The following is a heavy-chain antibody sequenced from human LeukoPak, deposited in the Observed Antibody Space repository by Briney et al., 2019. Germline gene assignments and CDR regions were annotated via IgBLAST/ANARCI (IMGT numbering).Heavy chain of an antibody. J-gene: IGHJ3*02. V-gene: IGHV4-4*02. D-gene: IGHD5-12*01. Sequence: PSGTLSLTCGVSGGSITSTNYWTWVRQPPGKGLEWIGEVNLQGSTNYNPSLMGRVAISVDMSENHISLQLTSVTAADTAVYYCAKFMVAATFSAFDIWGQGTMVTVSS. CDR1: GGSITSTNY. CDR3: AKFMVAATFSAFDI. CDR2: VNLQGST.